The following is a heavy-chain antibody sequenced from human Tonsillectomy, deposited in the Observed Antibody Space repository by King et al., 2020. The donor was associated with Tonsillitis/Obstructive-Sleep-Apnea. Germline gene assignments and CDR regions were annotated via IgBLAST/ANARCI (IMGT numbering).Heavy chain of an antibody. D-gene: IGHD3-22*01. J-gene: IGHJ4*02. V-gene: IGHV4-34*01. CDR2: INHSGST. CDR1: GGSFSFYY. CDR3: AREGLGTSGYDY. Sequence: VQLQQWGAGLLKPSETLSLTCAVYGGSFSFYYWSWVRQPPGKGLEWIGEINHSGSTNYNLSLKSRVTISVDTSKNQFSLKLSSVTAADTAVYYCAREGLGTSGYDYWGQGTLVTVSS.